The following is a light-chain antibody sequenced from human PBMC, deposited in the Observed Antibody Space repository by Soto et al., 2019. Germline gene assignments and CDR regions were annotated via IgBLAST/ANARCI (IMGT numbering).Light chain of an antibody. CDR3: QQSYSTPTIT. V-gene: IGKV1-39*01. Sequence: DIQITQSPSSLSASVGDRVTITCRASQSISSYLNWYQQKPGKAPKLLIYAASSLQSGVPSRFSGSGSGTDFTLTIRSLKPEDFATYYCQQSYSTPTITVGQGTRREIK. CDR1: QSISSY. CDR2: AAS. J-gene: IGKJ5*01.